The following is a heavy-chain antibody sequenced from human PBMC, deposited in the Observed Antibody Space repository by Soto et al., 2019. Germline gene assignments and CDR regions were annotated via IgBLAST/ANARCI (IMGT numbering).Heavy chain of an antibody. V-gene: IGHV1-46*01. J-gene: IGHJ6*02. CDR2: ISPSGDST. Sequence: ASVKVSCKASEYTFTTFYIHWVRQTPGQGLEWMGMISPSGDSTTYAQRLQGRVTMTRDTSTSTAFMELRSLRSEDTAMYYCARHFGIVRNYYYYYGMDVWGQGTTVTVSS. CDR1: EYTFTTFY. D-gene: IGHD3-3*01. CDR3: ARHFGIVRNYYYYYGMDV.